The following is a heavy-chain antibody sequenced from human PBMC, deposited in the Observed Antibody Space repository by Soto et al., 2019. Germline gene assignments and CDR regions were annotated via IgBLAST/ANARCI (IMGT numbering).Heavy chain of an antibody. D-gene: IGHD6-6*01. CDR3: ARTSRFDS. CDR2: INHSGST. CDR1: GGSFSGYY. V-gene: IGHV4-34*02. Sequence: QVQLQQWGAGLLKPSETLSLTCAVYGGSFSGYYWSWVRQPPGKGLEWIGEINHSGSTNCNPSLVSRVTISVDTSKSQFPLKLSSVTAADAAMYYCARTSRFDSWGQGTLVTVSS. J-gene: IGHJ4*02.